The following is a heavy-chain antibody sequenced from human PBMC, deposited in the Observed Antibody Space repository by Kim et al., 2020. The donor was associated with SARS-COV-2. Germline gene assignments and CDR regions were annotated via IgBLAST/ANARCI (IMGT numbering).Heavy chain of an antibody. Sequence: NTNHNPALKRRVTISEDTTKNQLSQKLNSVTAADTAVYYCAGVGGNWFDPWGQGTLVTVSS. D-gene: IGHD3-16*01. V-gene: IGHV4-4*07. J-gene: IGHJ5*02. CDR2: NT. CDR3: AGVGGNWFDP.